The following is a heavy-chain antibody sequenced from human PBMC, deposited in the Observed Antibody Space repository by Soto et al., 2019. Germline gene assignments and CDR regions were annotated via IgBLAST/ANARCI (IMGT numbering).Heavy chain of an antibody. Sequence: PGGSLRLSCTASGFTFSEYGIHWVRQAPGKGLEWVAVISYGGSHKYYAGSVKGRFTISRDDSKNTVYLQMNSLKTDDTAVYYCAKEMFPRTVLDSSSPWGDFWGRGSQVTVS. J-gene: IGHJ4*02. D-gene: IGHD2-15*01. CDR2: ISYGGSHK. V-gene: IGHV3-30*18. CDR1: GFTFSEYG. CDR3: AKEMFPRTVLDSSSPWGDF.